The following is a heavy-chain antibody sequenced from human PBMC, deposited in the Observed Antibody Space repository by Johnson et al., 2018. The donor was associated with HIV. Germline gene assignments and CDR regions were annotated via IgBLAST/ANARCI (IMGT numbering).Heavy chain of an antibody. V-gene: IGHV3-30*02. Sequence: QVQLVESGGGLVQPGGSLRLSCAASGFTFSSYGMHWVRQAPGKGLEWVAFIRYDGSNKYYADSVKGRFTISRDNSENTLYLQMNSLRAEDTALYYCAKDQAVTGRGLYAFDIWGQGTMVTVSS. CDR2: IRYDGSNK. CDR3: AKDQAVTGRGLYAFDI. CDR1: GFTFSSYG. D-gene: IGHD6-19*01. J-gene: IGHJ3*02.